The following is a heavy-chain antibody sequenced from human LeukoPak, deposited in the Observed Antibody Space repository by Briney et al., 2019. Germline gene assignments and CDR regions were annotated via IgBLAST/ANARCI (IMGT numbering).Heavy chain of an antibody. D-gene: IGHD3-10*01. CDR3: ARVGLWFGEFLNAFDI. Sequence: SGRSLRLSCAASGFTVSSNYMSWVRQAPGKGLEWVSVIYSGGSTYYADSVKGRFTISRDNSKNTLYLQMNSLRAEDTAVYYCARVGLWFGEFLNAFDIWGQGTMVTVSS. CDR2: IYSGGST. J-gene: IGHJ3*02. V-gene: IGHV3-53*01. CDR1: GFTVSSNY.